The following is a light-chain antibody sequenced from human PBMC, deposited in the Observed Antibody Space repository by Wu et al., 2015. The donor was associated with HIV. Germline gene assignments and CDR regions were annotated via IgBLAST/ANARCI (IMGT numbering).Light chain of an antibody. CDR1: QTISGL. J-gene: IGKJ1*01. Sequence: DLQMTQSPSTLSASIGDRVTITCRATQTISGLLAWYQQKSGKAPKLLIYKASTLESGVPSRFSGSGSGTEFTLTISSLQPEDFATYYCQQYKTYSRTFGQGTKVEIK. CDR3: QQYKTYSRT. CDR2: KAS. V-gene: IGKV1-5*03.